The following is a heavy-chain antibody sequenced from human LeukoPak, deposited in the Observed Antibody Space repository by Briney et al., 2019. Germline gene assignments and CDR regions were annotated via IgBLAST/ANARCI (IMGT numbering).Heavy chain of an antibody. CDR1: GYTFTGYY. J-gene: IGHJ4*02. CDR3: ARDPAPIAADAKFDY. D-gene: IGHD6-13*01. Sequence: VASVKVSCKASGYTFTGYYMHWVRQAPGQGLEWMGWINPNSGGTNYAQKFQGRVTMTRDTSISTAYMELSRLRSDDTAVYYCARDPAPIAADAKFDYWGQGTLVTVSS. V-gene: IGHV1-2*02. CDR2: INPNSGGT.